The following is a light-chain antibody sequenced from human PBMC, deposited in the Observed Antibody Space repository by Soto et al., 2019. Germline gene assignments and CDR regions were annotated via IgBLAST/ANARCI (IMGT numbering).Light chain of an antibody. V-gene: IGKV3-20*01. CDR1: QTISRVD. Sequence: EIVLTQSPGTLSLSPGETATLSCRTSQTISRVDLAWYQQRPGQAPRLLVSATSRRATGIPDRFNGYGSGTDFTLTISSLEPEDFGVYYCYQYYSSPHTFGPGTRVDIK. J-gene: IGKJ3*01. CDR3: YQYYSSPHT. CDR2: ATS.